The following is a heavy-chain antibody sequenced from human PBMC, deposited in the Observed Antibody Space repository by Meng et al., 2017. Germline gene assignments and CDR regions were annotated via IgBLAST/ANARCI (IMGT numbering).Heavy chain of an antibody. D-gene: IGHD6-13*01. CDR2: TYYRSKWYN. CDR3: ARIIAAAGPLFDY. Sequence: SQTLSLTCAISGDSVSSNSAAWNWIRQSPSRGLEWLGRTYYRSKWYNDYAVSVKSRITINPDTSKNQFSLKLSSVTAADTAVYYCARIIAAAGPLFDYWGQGTLVTVSS. V-gene: IGHV6-1*01. J-gene: IGHJ4*02. CDR1: GDSVSSNSAA.